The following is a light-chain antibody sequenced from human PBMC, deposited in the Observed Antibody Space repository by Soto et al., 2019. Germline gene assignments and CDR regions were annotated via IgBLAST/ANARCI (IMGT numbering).Light chain of an antibody. Sequence: DIVMTQSPDSLAVSLGERATINCKSSQSVLYSSNNKNYLAWYQQKPGQPPKLLIYWASTRESGVPDPFSGSGSLKDFTLTISSLQAEDVAVYDCQQYYSTPQYTFGQGTKLDIK. CDR3: QQYYSTPQYT. CDR2: WAS. CDR1: QSVLYSSNNKNY. V-gene: IGKV4-1*01. J-gene: IGKJ2*01.